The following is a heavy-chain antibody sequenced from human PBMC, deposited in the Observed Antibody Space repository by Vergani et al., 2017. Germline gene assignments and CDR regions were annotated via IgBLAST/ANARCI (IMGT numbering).Heavy chain of an antibody. Sequence: QVQLQESGPGLVKPSQTLSLTCTVSGGSINSHNYYWSWIRQPAGKGLEWFGRIHTSGSTNYNPSLKSRVTMSEDTSKNQFSLNLTSVTAADTAVYFCARGSCLGGSCYKPLVVYGGEGVLVTVSS. CDR2: IHTSGST. D-gene: IGHD2-15*01. J-gene: IGHJ4*02. V-gene: IGHV4-61*02. CDR1: GGSINSHNYY. CDR3: ARGSCLGGSCYKPLVVY.